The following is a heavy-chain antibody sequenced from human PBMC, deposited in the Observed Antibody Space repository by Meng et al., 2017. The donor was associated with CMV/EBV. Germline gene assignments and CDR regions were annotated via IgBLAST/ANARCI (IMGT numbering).Heavy chain of an antibody. D-gene: IGHD3-3*01. CDR1: GFTFSSYS. V-gene: IGHV3-21*01. Sequence: GESLKISCAASGFTFSSYSMNWVRQAPGKGLEWVSSISSSSSYIYYADSVKGRFTISRDNAKNSLYLQMNSLRVEDTAVYYCARDATYYDFWSGYISWFDPWGQGTLVTVSS. CDR2: ISSSSSYI. J-gene: IGHJ5*02. CDR3: ARDATYYDFWSGYISWFDP.